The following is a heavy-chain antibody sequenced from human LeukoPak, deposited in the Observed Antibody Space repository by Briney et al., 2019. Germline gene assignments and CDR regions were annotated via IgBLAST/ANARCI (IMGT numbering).Heavy chain of an antibody. CDR2: IIPIFGTA. CDR3: ARDGGYSYGLTLDY. J-gene: IGHJ4*02. V-gene: IGHV1-69*13. CDR1: GGTFSSYA. Sequence: PKASVKVSCKASGGTFSSYAISWVRQAPGQGLEWMGGIIPIFGTANYAQKFQGRVTITADESTSTAYTELSSLRSEDTAVYYCARDGGYSYGLTLDYWGQGTLVTVSS. D-gene: IGHD5-18*01.